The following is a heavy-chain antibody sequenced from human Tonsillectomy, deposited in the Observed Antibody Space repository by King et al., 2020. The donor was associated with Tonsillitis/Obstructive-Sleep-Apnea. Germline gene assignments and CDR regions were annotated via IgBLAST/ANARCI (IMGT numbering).Heavy chain of an antibody. CDR2: IYPCDSDT. CDR1: GYSFTSYW. Sequence: QLVQSGAEVKKPGESLKISCKGSGYSFTSYWIGWVCQMPGKGLEWMGIIYPCDSDTRYSPSFQGQVTISADKSISTAYLQWSSLKASDTAIYYCARRCSGGSCHGLFDYWGQGTLVTVSS. CDR3: ARRCSGGSCHGLFDY. D-gene: IGHD2-15*01. V-gene: IGHV5-51*01. J-gene: IGHJ4*02.